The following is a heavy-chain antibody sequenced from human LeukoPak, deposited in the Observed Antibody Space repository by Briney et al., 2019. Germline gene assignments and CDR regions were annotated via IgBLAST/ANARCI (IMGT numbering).Heavy chain of an antibody. D-gene: IGHD3-22*01. V-gene: IGHV3-23*01. J-gene: IGHJ3*02. CDR3: AKHYYDSSGYIGEAFGI. CDR2: ISGSGGST. Sequence: GGSLRLSCAASGFTFSSYAMSWVRQAPGKGLEWVSAISGSGGSTYYADSVKGRFTISRDNSKNTLYLQMNSLRAEDTAVYYCAKHYYDSSGYIGEAFGIWGQGTMVTVSS. CDR1: GFTFSSYA.